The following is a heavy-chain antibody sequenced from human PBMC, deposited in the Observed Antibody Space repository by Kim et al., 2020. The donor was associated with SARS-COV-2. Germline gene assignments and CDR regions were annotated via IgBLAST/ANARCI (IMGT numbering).Heavy chain of an antibody. J-gene: IGHJ2*01. V-gene: IGHV4-59*01. D-gene: IGHD3-10*01. Sequence: NSNPSRTSRVTISVDTSKNQFSLKLSSVTAADTAVYYCARDFGSGSYINLWGRGTLVTVSS. CDR3: ARDFGSGSYINL.